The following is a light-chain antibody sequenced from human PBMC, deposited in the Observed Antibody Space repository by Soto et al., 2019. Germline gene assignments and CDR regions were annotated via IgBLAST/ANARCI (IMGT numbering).Light chain of an antibody. Sequence: QSVLTQPPSVSGAPGQRVTISCTGSSSNIGAGYDVHWYQQLPGTAPKLLIYGNSNRPSGVPDRFSGSKSGTSASLAITGLQAEDXADYYCQSYDSSLSGYVFGTGTK. CDR1: SSNIGAGYD. J-gene: IGLJ1*01. CDR3: QSYDSSLSGYV. V-gene: IGLV1-40*01. CDR2: GNS.